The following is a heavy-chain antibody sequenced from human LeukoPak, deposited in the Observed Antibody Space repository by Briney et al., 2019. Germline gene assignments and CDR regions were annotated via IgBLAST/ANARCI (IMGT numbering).Heavy chain of an antibody. CDR1: GGSISSSSYY. Sequence: SETRSLTCTVSGGSISSSSYYWGWIRQPPGKGLEWIGSIYYSGSTYYNPSLKSRVTISVDTSKNQFSLKLSSVTAADTAVYYCASVVVVTAINMNDAFDIWGQGTMVTVSS. D-gene: IGHD2-21*02. CDR2: IYYSGST. CDR3: ASVVVVTAINMNDAFDI. V-gene: IGHV4-39*07. J-gene: IGHJ3*02.